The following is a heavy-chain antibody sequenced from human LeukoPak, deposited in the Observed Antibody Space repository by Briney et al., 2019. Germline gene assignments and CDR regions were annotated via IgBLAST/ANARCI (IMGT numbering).Heavy chain of an antibody. V-gene: IGHV3-23*01. Sequence: GGSLRLSCAASGFTFSIYAMSWVRQAPGKGLQWVSGISGSGGSTHYADSVKGRFTISRDNSKNTVYLQMNSLRAEDTALYYCAKDASGGYSPDYWGQGTLVTVSS. J-gene: IGHJ4*02. CDR1: GFTFSIYA. CDR3: AKDASGGYSPDY. CDR2: ISGSGGST. D-gene: IGHD1-26*01.